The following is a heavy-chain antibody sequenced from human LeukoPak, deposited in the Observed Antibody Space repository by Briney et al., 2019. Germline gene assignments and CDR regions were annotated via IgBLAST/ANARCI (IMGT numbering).Heavy chain of an antibody. J-gene: IGHJ6*02. Sequence: PSETLSLTCTVSGDSISNPYYWGWIRQPPGRGLEWIGYIYYSGSTNYNPSLKSRVTISVDTSKNQFSLKLSSVTAADTAVYYCAREIPQYGMDVWGQGTTVTVSS. CDR1: GDSISNPYY. CDR2: IYYSGST. D-gene: IGHD2-2*02. V-gene: IGHV4-59*01. CDR3: AREIPQYGMDV.